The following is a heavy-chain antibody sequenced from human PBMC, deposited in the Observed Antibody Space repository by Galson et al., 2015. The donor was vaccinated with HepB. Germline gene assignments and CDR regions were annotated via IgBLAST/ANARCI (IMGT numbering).Heavy chain of an antibody. CDR3: AREVSGYYDFWSGYMIHYYMDV. V-gene: IGHV7-4-1*02. D-gene: IGHD3-3*01. J-gene: IGHJ6*03. CDR2: INTNTGNP. Sequence: SVKVSCKASGYTFTSYAMNWVRQAPGQGLEWMGWINTNTGNPTYAQGFTGRFVFSLDTSVSTSYLQISSLKAEDTAVYYCAREVSGYYDFWSGYMIHYYMDVWGKGTTVTVSS. CDR1: GYTFTSYA.